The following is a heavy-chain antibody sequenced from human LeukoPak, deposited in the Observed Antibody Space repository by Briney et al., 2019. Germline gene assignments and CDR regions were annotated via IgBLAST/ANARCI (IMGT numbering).Heavy chain of an antibody. Sequence: SETLSLTCTVSGGSIGRYYWSWIRQPPGKGLEWLGYIYYTGSTDYNPSLESRVTMSVDTSKNQFSLKLSPVTAADTAVYYCARGRRGELLLYRGGYFDYWGQGTLVTVSS. CDR3: ARGRRGELLLYRGGYFDY. CDR2: IYYTGST. CDR1: GGSIGRYY. D-gene: IGHD2-2*02. J-gene: IGHJ4*02. V-gene: IGHV4-59*08.